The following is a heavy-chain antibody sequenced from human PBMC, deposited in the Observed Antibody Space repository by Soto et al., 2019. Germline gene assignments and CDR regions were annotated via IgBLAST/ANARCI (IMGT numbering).Heavy chain of an antibody. CDR3: ARFPGYCSGGSCTRIDYYYGMDV. CDR2: INAGNGNT. CDR1: GYTFTNYA. J-gene: IGHJ6*02. D-gene: IGHD2-15*01. Sequence: ASVKVSCKASGYTFTNYAMHWVRQAPGQRLEWMGWINAGNGNTKYSQKFQGRVTITRDTSASTAYMELSSLRSEDTAVYYCARFPGYCSGGSCTRIDYYYGMDVWGQGTTVTVSS. V-gene: IGHV1-3*01.